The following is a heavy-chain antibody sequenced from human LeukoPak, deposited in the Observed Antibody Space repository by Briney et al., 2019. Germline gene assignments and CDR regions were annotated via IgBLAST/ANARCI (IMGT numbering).Heavy chain of an antibody. J-gene: IGHJ4*02. D-gene: IGHD6-19*01. Sequence: ASVTVFCKASGYTFTSYYMQWVRQAPGQGLEWMGIINPSGGSTSYAQKFQGRVTMTRDTSTSTVYMELSSLRSEDTAVYYCARGLWLDDFDYWGQGTLVTVSS. CDR2: INPSGGST. V-gene: IGHV1-46*01. CDR1: GYTFTSYY. CDR3: ARGLWLDDFDY.